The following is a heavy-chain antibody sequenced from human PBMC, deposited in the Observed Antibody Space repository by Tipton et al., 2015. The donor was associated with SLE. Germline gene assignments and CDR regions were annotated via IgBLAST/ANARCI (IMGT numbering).Heavy chain of an antibody. CDR1: GSSLGSHH. D-gene: IGHD6-25*01. V-gene: IGHV4-59*11. Sequence: TLSLTCTVSGSSLGSHHWTWIRQPPGKGLEWIGNIFYSGGTNYSPFLNSRITISVDTSKNQLSLNVISMTAADTAVYYCARIGYRAYFQHWGQGTLVTVSS. CDR2: IFYSGGT. CDR3: ARIGYRAYFQH. J-gene: IGHJ1*01.